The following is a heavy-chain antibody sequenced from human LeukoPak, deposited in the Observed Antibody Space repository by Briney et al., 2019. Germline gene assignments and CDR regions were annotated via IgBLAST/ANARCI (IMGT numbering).Heavy chain of an antibody. CDR3: ARIRGLGDVSPYSDF. V-gene: IGHV4-59*01. J-gene: IGHJ4*02. CDR1: GDSISSSD. CDR2: IYHHGKS. D-gene: IGHD4-17*01. Sequence: SETLSLTCSVSGDSISSSDWSWIRQPPGKGLEWIGYIYHHGKSGYNPSLQRRVTISLDTSKNQFSLTLSFVTAADTAMYYCARIRGLGDVSPYSDFWGQGTLVTVSS.